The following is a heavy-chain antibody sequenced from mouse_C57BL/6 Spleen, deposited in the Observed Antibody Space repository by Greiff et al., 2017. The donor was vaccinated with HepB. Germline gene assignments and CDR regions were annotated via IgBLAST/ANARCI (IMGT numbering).Heavy chain of an antibody. Sequence: EVMLVESGEGLVKPGGSLKLSCAASGFTFSSYAMSWVRQTPEKRLEWVAYISSGGDYIYYADTVKGRFTISRDNARNTLYLQMSSLKSEDTAMYYCTRALDSSGYFDYWGQGTTLTVSS. CDR3: TRALDSSGYFDY. J-gene: IGHJ2*01. V-gene: IGHV5-9-1*02. D-gene: IGHD3-2*02. CDR1: GFTFSSYA. CDR2: ISSGGDYI.